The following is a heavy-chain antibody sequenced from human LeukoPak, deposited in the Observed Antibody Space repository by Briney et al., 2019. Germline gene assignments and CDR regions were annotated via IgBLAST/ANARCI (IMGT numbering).Heavy chain of an antibody. V-gene: IGHV4-39*07. CDR2: IYYSGRT. J-gene: IGHJ1*01. CDR3: ARDKKWSGSTEYFQH. D-gene: IGHD3-3*01. CDR1: GGAISISNYY. Sequence: SETLSLTCTVSGGAISISNYYWGWIRQPPGKGLEWVVSIYYSGRTYYNPSLKTRVTVSLDTSKNQFSLNLISVTAADTAVYYCARDKKWSGSTEYFQHWGQGTLVTVSS.